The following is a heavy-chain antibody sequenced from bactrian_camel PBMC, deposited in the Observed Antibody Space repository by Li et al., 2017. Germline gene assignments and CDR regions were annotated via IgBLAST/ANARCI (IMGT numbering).Heavy chain of an antibody. Sequence: HVQLVESGGGSVQTGGSLRLSCVASGNTVMVTSMAWFRQTPGGEREPVAAIWTSEGTSLYGDSVKGRFTISLDRAKDTVYLQMASLKVEDTAMYYCAQDASIHRGARSGRISIPTGVRGPRSPSP. CDR2: IWTSEGTS. J-gene: IGHJ4*01. CDR1: GNTVMVTS. CDR3: AQDASIHRGARSGRISIPT. V-gene: IGHV3S53*01.